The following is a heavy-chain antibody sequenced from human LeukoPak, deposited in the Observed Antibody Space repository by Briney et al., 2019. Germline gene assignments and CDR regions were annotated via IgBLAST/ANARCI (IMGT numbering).Heavy chain of an antibody. D-gene: IGHD3-10*01. V-gene: IGHV3-11*01. CDR2: ISSSGSTI. CDR3: AKNAYYYGSGSLYNWFDP. Sequence: PGGSLRLSCAASGFTFSDYYMSWIRQAPGKGLEWVSYISSSGSTIYYADSVKGRFTISRDNAKNSLYLQMNSLRAEDTALYYCAKNAYYYGSGSLYNWFDPWGQGTLVTVSS. J-gene: IGHJ5*02. CDR1: GFTFSDYY.